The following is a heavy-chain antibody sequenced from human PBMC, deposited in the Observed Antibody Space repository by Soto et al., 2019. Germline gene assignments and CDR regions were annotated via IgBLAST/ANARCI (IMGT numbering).Heavy chain of an antibody. Sequence: GGSLRLSCAASGFTFSSYGMHWVRQAPGKGLEWVAVISYDGSNKYYADSVKGRFTISRDNSKNTLYLQMNSLRAEDTAVYYCAKDQGYSSSTSCPLMFLWYGMDVWGQGTTVTVSS. V-gene: IGHV3-30*18. CDR2: ISYDGSNK. CDR1: GFTFSSYG. J-gene: IGHJ6*02. CDR3: AKDQGYSSSTSCPLMFLWYGMDV. D-gene: IGHD2-2*01.